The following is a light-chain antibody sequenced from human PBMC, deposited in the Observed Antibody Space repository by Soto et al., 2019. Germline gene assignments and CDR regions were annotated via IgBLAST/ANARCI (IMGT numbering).Light chain of an antibody. CDR2: AAS. Sequence: DIQMTQSPYSLSASVGDRVTITCRASQSISDFLNWYQQKPGKAPKLLIYAASTLQSGVPSRFSGSGSGTDFTLTISSLEPEDFETYYCQQTYSTPPTFGQGTKVDIK. CDR3: QQTYSTPPT. V-gene: IGKV1-39*01. CDR1: QSISDF. J-gene: IGKJ1*01.